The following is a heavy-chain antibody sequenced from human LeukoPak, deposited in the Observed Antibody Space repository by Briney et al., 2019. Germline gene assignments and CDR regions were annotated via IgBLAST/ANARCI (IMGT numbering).Heavy chain of an antibody. V-gene: IGHV4-39*01. D-gene: IGHD3-9*01. J-gene: IGHJ4*02. CDR3: ARAGAYYDILTGYYTARSYDY. CDR2: IYYSGST. CDR1: GGSISSSSYY. Sequence: SETLSLTCTVSGGSISSSSYYWGWIRQPPGKGLEWIGSIYYSGSTYYNPSLKSRVTISVDTSKNQFSLKLSSVTAADTAVYYCARAGAYYDILTGYYTARSYDYWGQGTLVTVSS.